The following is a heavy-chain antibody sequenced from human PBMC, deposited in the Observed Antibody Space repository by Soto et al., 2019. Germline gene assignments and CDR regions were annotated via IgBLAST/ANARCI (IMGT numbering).Heavy chain of an antibody. CDR2: IYYSGRT. CDR1: GGSISSRTHY. CDR3: ARHDFSSWGFDS. J-gene: IGHJ4*02. D-gene: IGHD6-13*01. V-gene: IGHV4-39*01. Sequence: SETLSLTCTVSGGSISSRTHYWGWIRQPPGKGLEWIGSIYYSGRTYYNPSLKGRLTMSVDMSKNQFSLRLSSVTAADTALYYCARHDFSSWGFDSWGQGALVTVSS.